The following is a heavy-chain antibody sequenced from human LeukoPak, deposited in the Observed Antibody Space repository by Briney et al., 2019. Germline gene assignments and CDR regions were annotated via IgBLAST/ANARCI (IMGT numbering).Heavy chain of an antibody. D-gene: IGHD5-18*01. V-gene: IGHV3-30*18. J-gene: IGHJ6*02. CDR3: AKEEGYSSGHYYYAMDV. CDR2: ISYDGSNK. CDR1: EFTFSIYC. Sequence: PGRSLRLSCAASEFTFSIYCMHWVRQPPGKGLAWVAVISYDGSNKYYADSVKGRFTISRGNSKNTLYVQMNSLRAEDTAVYYCAKEEGYSSGHYYYAMDVWGQGTTVTVSS.